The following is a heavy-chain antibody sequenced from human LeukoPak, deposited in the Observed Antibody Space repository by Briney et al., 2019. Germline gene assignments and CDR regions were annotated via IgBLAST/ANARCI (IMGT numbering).Heavy chain of an antibody. D-gene: IGHD3-22*01. CDR2: INSDGSIT. CDR1: GFTFSSYW. V-gene: IGHV3-74*01. CDR3: ARDLGQYYDTSDNWFDP. J-gene: IGHJ5*02. Sequence: GGSLRLSCAASGFTFSSYWMHWVRQAPGKGLVWVSRINSDGSITIYADSVKGRFTISRDNAKNTLNLQMNSLRAEDTAVYYCARDLGQYYDTSDNWFDPWGQGTLVTVSS.